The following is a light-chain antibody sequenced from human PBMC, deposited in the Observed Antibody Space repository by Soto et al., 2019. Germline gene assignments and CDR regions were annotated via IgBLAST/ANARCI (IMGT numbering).Light chain of an antibody. V-gene: IGKV3-15*01. CDR1: QSVSSY. CDR3: QQYSTSPPRYT. CDR2: RAS. Sequence: EIVMTQSPGTLSVPPGGRATLSCRTSQSVSSYLAWYQQRPGQPPRLLIYRASTRATGIPARFSGSGSGTEFSLTISSLQSEDFAVYYCQQYSTSPPRYTFGQGTKLEI. J-gene: IGKJ2*01.